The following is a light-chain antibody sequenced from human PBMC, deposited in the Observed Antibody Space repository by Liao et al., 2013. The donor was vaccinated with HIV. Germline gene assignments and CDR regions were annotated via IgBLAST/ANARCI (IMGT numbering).Light chain of an antibody. CDR2: YDS. Sequence: SYELTQPPSVSVAPGKTARITCGGNNIGSKSVHWYQQKPGQAPVLVISYDSDRPSGIPERFSGSNSGNMATLTISRVEAGDEADYYCQVWDSSSDRVVFGGGTKLTVL. CDR3: QVWDSSSDRVV. J-gene: IGLJ2*01. CDR1: NIGSKS. V-gene: IGLV3-21*01.